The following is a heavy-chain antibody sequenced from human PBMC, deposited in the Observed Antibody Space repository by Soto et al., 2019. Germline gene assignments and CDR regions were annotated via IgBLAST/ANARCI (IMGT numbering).Heavy chain of an antibody. CDR2: IFHSGIT. CDR3: ARDRYFYDSAGYYRTLDS. CDR1: GGSFNNDY. Sequence: SETRSLTCTISGGSFNNDYWTWIRQSPGKGLEWIGYIFHSGITDYNPSVKSRVTISIDKSKNLFSLKLTSVTAVDTAVYYCARDRYFYDSAGYYRTLDSWGQGILVTVSS. D-gene: IGHD3-22*01. V-gene: IGHV4-59*01. J-gene: IGHJ5*01.